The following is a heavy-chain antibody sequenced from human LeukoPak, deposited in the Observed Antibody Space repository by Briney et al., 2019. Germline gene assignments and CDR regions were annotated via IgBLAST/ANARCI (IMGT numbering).Heavy chain of an antibody. CDR2: INHSGST. CDR1: GGSFSGYY. CDR3: ASLGLELGRDY. V-gene: IGHV4-34*01. J-gene: IGHJ4*02. D-gene: IGHD1-7*01. Sequence: QTSETLSLTCAVYGGSFSGYYWSWIRQPPGKGLERIGEINHSGSTNYNPSLKSRVTISVDTSKNLFSLKLSSVTAADTAVYYCASLGLELGRDYWGQGTLVTVSS.